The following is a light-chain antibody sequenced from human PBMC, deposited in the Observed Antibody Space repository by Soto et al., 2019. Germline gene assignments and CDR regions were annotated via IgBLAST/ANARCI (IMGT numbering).Light chain of an antibody. V-gene: IGLV4-69*01. Sequence: QLVLTQSPSASASLGASVKLTCTLSSGHSSYAIAWHQQQPEKGPRYLMKLNSDGSHNKGDRIPDRFSGSSSGAERYLTISSLQSEDEADYYCQTWGTGIHRVVFGGGTKVTVL. CDR3: QTWGTGIHRVV. CDR2: LNSDGSH. CDR1: SGHSSYA. J-gene: IGLJ2*01.